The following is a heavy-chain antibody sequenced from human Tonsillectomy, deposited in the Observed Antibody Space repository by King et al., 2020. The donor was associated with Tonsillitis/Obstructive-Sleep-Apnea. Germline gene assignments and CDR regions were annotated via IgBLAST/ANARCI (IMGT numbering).Heavy chain of an antibody. D-gene: IGHD4-17*01. V-gene: IGHV4-39*01. CDR1: GGSISSSSYY. J-gene: IGHJ4*02. Sequence: MQLQESGPGLVKPSETLSLTCTVSGGSISSSSYYWGWIRQPPGKGLEWIGSIYYSGSTYYNPSLKSRVTISVDTSKNQFSLKLSSVTAADTAVYYCARLSTGTGSFDYWGQGTLVTVSS. CDR2: IYYSGST. CDR3: ARLSTGTGSFDY.